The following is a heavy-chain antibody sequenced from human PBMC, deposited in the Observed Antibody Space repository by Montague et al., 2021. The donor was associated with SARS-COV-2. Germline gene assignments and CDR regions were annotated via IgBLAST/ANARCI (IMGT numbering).Heavy chain of an antibody. V-gene: IGHV4-59*01. CDR2: INNSGST. J-gene: IGHJ4*02. D-gene: IGHD6-13*01. CDR3: ASAPIYRSSWYAYFDY. CDR1: GGSMSNYY. Sequence: SETLSLTCTVSGGSMSNYYWSWIRHPPGTGLDWIWNINNSGSTHYNPSLQSRVTLSKDTSKNQFSLRLTSVTAADTAMYFCASAPIYRSSWYAYFDYWGQGTLVTVSS.